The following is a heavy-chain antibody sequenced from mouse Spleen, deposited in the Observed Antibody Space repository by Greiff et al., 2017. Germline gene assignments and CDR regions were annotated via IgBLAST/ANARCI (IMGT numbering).Heavy chain of an antibody. CDR2: ISSGGSYT. CDR3: ARFTTARAMDY. CDR1: GFTFSSYG. Sequence: EVMLVESGGDLVKPGGSLKLSCAASGFTFSSYGMSWVRQTPDKRLEWVATISSGGSYTYYPDSVKGRFTISRDNAKNTLYLQMSSLKSEDTAMYYCARFTTARAMDYWGQGTSVTVSS. V-gene: IGHV5-6*01. J-gene: IGHJ4*01. D-gene: IGHD1-2*01.